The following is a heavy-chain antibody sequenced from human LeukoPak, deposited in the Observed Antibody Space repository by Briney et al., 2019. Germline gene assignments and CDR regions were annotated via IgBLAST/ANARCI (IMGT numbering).Heavy chain of an antibody. J-gene: IGHJ4*02. V-gene: IGHV3-7*01. Sequence: GGSLRLSCAASGFTFSNYWMSWVRQAPGKGLEWVGNIKQDGSEAYYVDSVQGRFTISRDNAKNSLYLQMNSLRAEDTAVYYCARDPSAVAGHFSFWGEGTLVTVSS. CDR2: IKQDGSEA. CDR1: GFTFSNYW. D-gene: IGHD6-19*01. CDR3: ARDPSAVAGHFSF.